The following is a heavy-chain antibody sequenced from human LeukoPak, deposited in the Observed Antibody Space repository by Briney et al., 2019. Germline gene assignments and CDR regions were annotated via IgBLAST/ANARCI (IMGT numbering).Heavy chain of an antibody. V-gene: IGHV4-34*01. CDR1: GGSFSGYY. CDR2: INHSGRT. Sequence: PSETLSLTCAVSGGSFSGYYWTWIRQPPGKGLEWIGEINHSGRTNYNPSLKSRVIMSVDTSKNQFSLKLSSVTAADTAVYYCARVRSGWAYYYYYGMDVWGQGTTVTVSS. D-gene: IGHD6-19*01. J-gene: IGHJ6*02. CDR3: ARVRSGWAYYYYYGMDV.